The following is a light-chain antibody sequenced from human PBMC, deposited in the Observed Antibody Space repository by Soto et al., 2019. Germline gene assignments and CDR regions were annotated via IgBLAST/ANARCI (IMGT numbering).Light chain of an antibody. Sequence: SVLTQAPSVSGTPGQMVTITCSGSSSNIGRNSVNWYQHLPGTAPKLLTHGNNHRPSGVPDRFSGSKSGTSASLAISGLQPEDEADYCCAAWDDSLNEYVFGDGTKVTVL. V-gene: IGLV1-44*01. CDR1: SSNIGRNS. J-gene: IGLJ1*01. CDR3: AAWDDSLNEYV. CDR2: GNN.